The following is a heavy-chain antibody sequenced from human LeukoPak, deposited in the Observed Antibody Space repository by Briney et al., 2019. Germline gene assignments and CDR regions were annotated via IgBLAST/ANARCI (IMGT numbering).Heavy chain of an antibody. J-gene: IGHJ4*02. CDR2: IKQDGSEK. Sequence: GGSLRLSCTASGFTFSTYWMHWVRQAPGKGLEWVATIKQDGSEKYYVDSVKGRFTISRDNAKNSLYLQMNSLRAEDTAVYYCARSGGGYNERYWGQGTLVTVSS. CDR3: ARSGGGYNERY. D-gene: IGHD5-24*01. V-gene: IGHV3-7*01. CDR1: GFTFSTYW.